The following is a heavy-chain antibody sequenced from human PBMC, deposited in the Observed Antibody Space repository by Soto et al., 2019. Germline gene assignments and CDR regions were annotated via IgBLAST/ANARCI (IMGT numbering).Heavy chain of an antibody. Sequence: EVQLVESGGGLVKPGGSLRLSCAASGFTFSSYSMNWVRQAPGKGLEWVSSISSSSSYIYYADSVKGRFTISRDNAKNSLYLQMNSLRAEDTAVYYCARDPVNWNYVPNWFDPWGQGTLVTVSS. CDR1: GFTFSSYS. V-gene: IGHV3-21*01. D-gene: IGHD1-7*01. CDR3: ARDPVNWNYVPNWFDP. CDR2: ISSSSSYI. J-gene: IGHJ5*02.